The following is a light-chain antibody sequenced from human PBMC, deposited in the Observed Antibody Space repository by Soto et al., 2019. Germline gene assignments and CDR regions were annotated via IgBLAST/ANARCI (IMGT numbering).Light chain of an antibody. CDR1: QNIDMY. J-gene: IGKJ4*01. V-gene: IGKV1-39*01. CDR2: AAS. CDR3: QQSYNSPPLT. Sequence: DILLTQSPSSLSASVGDRVTITCRASQNIDMYLSWYQQKPGRAPKLLIYAASTLQSGVPSRFSGSGSGTHFSLTISGLQPEDFATYFCQQSYNSPPLTCGAGTKVEI.